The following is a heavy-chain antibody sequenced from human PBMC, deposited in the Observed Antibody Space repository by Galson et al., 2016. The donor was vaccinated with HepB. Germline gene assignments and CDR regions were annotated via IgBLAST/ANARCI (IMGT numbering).Heavy chain of an antibody. J-gene: IGHJ5*02. CDR2: INQDGSEK. CDR3: TKSPAP. CDR1: GFIFSNYW. V-gene: IGHV3-7*03. D-gene: IGHD2-2*01. Sequence: SLRLSCAASGFIFSNYWMGWVRQAPGKGFEWVANINQDGSEKRYLESVKGRFTISRDNTYNALYLQLNSLRAEDTAVYYCTKSPAPWGQGTLVTVSS.